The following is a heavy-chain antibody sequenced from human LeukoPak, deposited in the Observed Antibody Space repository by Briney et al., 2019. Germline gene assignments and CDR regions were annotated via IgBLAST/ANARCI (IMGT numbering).Heavy chain of an antibody. CDR1: GFTFSSYS. D-gene: IGHD3-3*01. Sequence: GGSLRLSCAASGFTFSSYSMNWVRQAPGKGLEWVSSISSSSSYIYYADSMKGRFTISRDNAKKSLYLQMNSLRAEDTAVYYCARGGPDISFGVAGEAFDIWGQGTMVTVSS. CDR2: ISSSSSYI. V-gene: IGHV3-21*01. J-gene: IGHJ3*02. CDR3: ARGGPDISFGVAGEAFDI.